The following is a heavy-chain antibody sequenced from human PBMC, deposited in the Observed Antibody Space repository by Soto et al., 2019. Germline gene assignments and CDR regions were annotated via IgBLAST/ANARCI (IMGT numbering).Heavy chain of an antibody. J-gene: IGHJ6*02. CDR3: ARRPKAYYYYGMDV. V-gene: IGHV5-10-1*01. CDR2: IDPSDSYT. Sequence: PGESLKISCKGSGYSFTSYWISWVRQMPGKGLEWMGRIDPSDSYTNYSPSLQGHVTISADKSISTAYLQWSSLKASDTAMYYCARRPKAYYYYGMDVWGQGTTVTVSS. CDR1: GYSFTSYW.